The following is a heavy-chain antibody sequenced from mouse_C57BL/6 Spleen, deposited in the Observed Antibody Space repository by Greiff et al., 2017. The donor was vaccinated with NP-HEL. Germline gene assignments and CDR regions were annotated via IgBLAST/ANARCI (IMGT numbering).Heavy chain of an antibody. D-gene: IGHD2-5*01. Sequence: EVQLQESGPELVKPGASVKIPCKASGYTFTDYNMDWVKQSHGKSLEWIGDINPNNGGTIYNQKFKGKATLTVDKSSSTAYMELRSLTSEDTAVYYCARRYSKGYYFDYWGQGTTLTVSS. J-gene: IGHJ2*01. CDR2: INPNNGGT. CDR1: GYTFTDYN. V-gene: IGHV1-18*01. CDR3: ARRYSKGYYFDY.